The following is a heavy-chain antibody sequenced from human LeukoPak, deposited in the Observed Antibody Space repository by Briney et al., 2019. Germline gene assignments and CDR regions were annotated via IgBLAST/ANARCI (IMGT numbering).Heavy chain of an antibody. J-gene: IGHJ4*02. V-gene: IGHV5-51*01. CDR2: IYPGDSDT. D-gene: IGHD2-15*01. CDR3: ARRGLCSGGSCYGLSDY. CDR1: GYNFTHYW. Sequence: GESLKISCRGSGYNFTHYWIGWVRQMPGKGLEWMGIIYPGDSDTRYSPSFQGQVTISADKSIGTAYLQWSSLKASDTAMYYCARRGLCSGGSCYGLSDYWGQGTLVTVSS.